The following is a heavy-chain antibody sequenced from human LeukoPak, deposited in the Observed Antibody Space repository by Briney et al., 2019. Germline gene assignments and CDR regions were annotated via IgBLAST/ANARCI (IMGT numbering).Heavy chain of an antibody. CDR1: GFTFSSYA. J-gene: IGHJ4*02. CDR3: ARDPTPRYCKSTSCYTGRYFDY. CDR2: ISYDGSNK. V-gene: IGHV3-30-3*01. Sequence: GGSLRLSCAASGFTFSSYAMHWVRQAPGKGLEWVAVISYDGSNKYYADSVKGRFTISRDNSKNTLYLQMNSLRAEDTAVYYCARDPTPRYCKSTSCYTGRYFDYWGQGTLVTVSS. D-gene: IGHD2-2*02.